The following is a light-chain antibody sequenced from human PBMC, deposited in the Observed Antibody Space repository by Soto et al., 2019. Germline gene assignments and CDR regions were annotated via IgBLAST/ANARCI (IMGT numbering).Light chain of an antibody. J-gene: IGLJ3*02. CDR1: TGAVTSGHY. CDR2: DTN. V-gene: IGLV7-46*01. CDR3: LLLYSGARV. Sequence: QAVGTQEPSLTVSPGGTVTLTCASSTGAVTSGHYPYWFQQKPGQAPRTLVYDTNNKHSWTPARFSGSLLGGKAALTLSGAQPEDEADYYCLLLYSGARVFGGGTQLTVL.